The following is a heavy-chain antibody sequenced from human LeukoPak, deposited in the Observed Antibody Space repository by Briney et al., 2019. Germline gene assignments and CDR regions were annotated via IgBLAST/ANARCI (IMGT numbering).Heavy chain of an antibody. V-gene: IGHV3-23*01. CDR3: AKDIQLSA. D-gene: IGHD5-24*01. J-gene: IGHJ3*01. CDR2: IASSGRNT. Sequence: GGSLKLSCAASGFNFNDAAMTWVRQAPGKGLEWVSLIASSGRNTYYTDSVRGRFTISRDNSKKTLSLQMNSLRVEDTAIYYCAKDIQLSAWGLGTMVTVSS. CDR1: GFNFNDAA.